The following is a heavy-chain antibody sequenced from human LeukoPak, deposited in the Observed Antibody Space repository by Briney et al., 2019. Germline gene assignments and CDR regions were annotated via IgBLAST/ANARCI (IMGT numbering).Heavy chain of an antibody. Sequence: GASVKVSCKASGYTFTSYYMHWVRQAPGQGPEWMGIIYTSGGSTSYSPKFQGRFTMTRDTSTSTVYMELSSLRSDDTAVYYCARDVAVVTATQVKASDIWGQGTMVTVSS. CDR3: ARDVAVVTATQVKASDI. CDR2: IYTSGGST. D-gene: IGHD2-21*02. J-gene: IGHJ3*02. CDR1: GYTFTSYY. V-gene: IGHV1-46*01.